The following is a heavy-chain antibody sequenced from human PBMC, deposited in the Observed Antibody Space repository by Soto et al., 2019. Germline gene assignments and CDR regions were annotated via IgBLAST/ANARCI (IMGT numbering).Heavy chain of an antibody. J-gene: IGHJ3*02. CDR3: ARDGDVTSTRPRGACDI. Sequence: QVQLVQSGAEGKKPGSSVKVSCKASGGTFSSYTFSWVRQAPGQGLEWMGGIVPLFGTTNDAKIFQGRVTISADESTSTVYMELSSLRSEDSAMYYCARDGDVTSTRPRGACDIWGQGTVITVSS. V-gene: IGHV1-69*01. CDR1: GGTFSSYT. CDR2: IVPLFGTT. D-gene: IGHD6-6*01.